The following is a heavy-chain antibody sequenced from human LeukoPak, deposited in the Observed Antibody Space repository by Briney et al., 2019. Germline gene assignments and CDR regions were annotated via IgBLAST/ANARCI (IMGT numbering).Heavy chain of an antibody. V-gene: IGHV1-46*01. CDR1: GYTFTSYY. Sequence: ASVKVSCKASGYTFTSYYMHWVRQAPGQGLEWMGIINPSGGSTSYAQKFQGRVTMTRDTSTSTVYMELSSLGSEDTAVYYCARVGVSNYPYNWFDPWGQGTLVTVSS. D-gene: IGHD4-11*01. J-gene: IGHJ5*02. CDR3: ARVGVSNYPYNWFDP. CDR2: INPSGGST.